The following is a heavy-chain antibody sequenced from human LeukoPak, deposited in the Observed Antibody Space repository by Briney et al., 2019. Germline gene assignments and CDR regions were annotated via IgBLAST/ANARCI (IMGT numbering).Heavy chain of an antibody. D-gene: IGHD6-13*01. Sequence: ASVKVSCTASGYTFTSYDINWVRQATGQGLEWMGWMNPISGYTGYAQNLQGRVTMTGNTSISTAYMELSSLKSEDAAVYYCARGNRLYTSCWSSLAFGIWGQGTMVTVSS. CDR2: MNPISGYT. V-gene: IGHV1-8*01. CDR1: GYTFTSYD. CDR3: ARGNRLYTSCWSSLAFGI. J-gene: IGHJ3*02.